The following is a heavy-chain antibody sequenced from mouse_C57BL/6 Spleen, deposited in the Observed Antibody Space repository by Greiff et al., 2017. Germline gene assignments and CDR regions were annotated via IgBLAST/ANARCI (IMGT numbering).Heavy chain of an antibody. V-gene: IGHV2-6*01. CDR3: ASGDDGTGFAY. D-gene: IGHD2-3*01. CDR2: IWGVGST. J-gene: IGHJ3*01. Sequence: QVQLKESGPGLVAPSQSLSITCTVSGFSLTSYGVDWVRQSPGKGLEWLGVIWGVGSTYYTSAPKSILRSSKDNSKSQVFIKMNSLQTDDTAMYYCASGDDGTGFAYWGQGTLVTVSA. CDR1: GFSLTSYG.